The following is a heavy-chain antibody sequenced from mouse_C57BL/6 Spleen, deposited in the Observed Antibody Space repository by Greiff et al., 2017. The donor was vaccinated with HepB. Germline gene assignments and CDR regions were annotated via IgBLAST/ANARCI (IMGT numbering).Heavy chain of an antibody. D-gene: IGHD2-4*01. CDR2: IYPRSGNT. CDR3: ARGDYDYDGYAMDY. V-gene: IGHV1-81*01. CDR1: GYTFTSYG. Sequence: VQLQQSGAELARPGASVKLSCKASGYTFTSYGISWVKQRTGQGLEWIGEIYPRSGNTYYNEKFKGKATLTADKSSSTAYMELRSLTSEDSAVYFCARGDYDYDGYAMDYWGQGTSVTVSS. J-gene: IGHJ4*01.